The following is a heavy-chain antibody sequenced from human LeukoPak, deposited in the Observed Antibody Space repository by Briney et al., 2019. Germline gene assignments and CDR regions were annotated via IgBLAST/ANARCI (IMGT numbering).Heavy chain of an antibody. Sequence: PSETLSLTCTVSGGSISSGDYYWSWIRQPPGKGLEWIGYIYYSGSTYYNPSLKSRVTISVDTSKNQFSLKLSSVTAADTAVYYCARGSRAYFQHWGQGTLSPSPQ. V-gene: IGHV4-30-4*01. J-gene: IGHJ1*01. CDR1: GGSISSGDYY. CDR3: ARGSRAYFQH. D-gene: IGHD3-10*01. CDR2: IYYSGST.